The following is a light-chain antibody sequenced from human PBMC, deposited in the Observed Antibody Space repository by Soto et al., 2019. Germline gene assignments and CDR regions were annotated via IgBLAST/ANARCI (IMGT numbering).Light chain of an antibody. V-gene: IGKV1-9*01. CDR3: QQYTNTNNPWM. Sequence: IQLTQSPSSLSASVGDRVTITCRASLGVARYLAWYQQKPGTAPKLLIYAASTLQSGVPSRFSGSGSGTEFTLIISGLQPDDSATYYCQQYTNTNNPWMFGQGTKVDIK. CDR2: AAS. J-gene: IGKJ1*01. CDR1: LGVARY.